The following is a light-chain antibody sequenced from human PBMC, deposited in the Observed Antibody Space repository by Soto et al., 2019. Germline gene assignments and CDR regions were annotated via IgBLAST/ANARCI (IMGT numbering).Light chain of an antibody. V-gene: IGKV3-15*01. CDR1: QSVSSN. CDR2: GAS. J-gene: IGKJ1*01. Sequence: EIVMTQSPATLSVSPGERATLSCRASQSVSSNLAWYQQKPGQAPRLLIYGASTRATAIPTRFSGSGSGTEFTIPISSLQSEAFAVYYWQHYYNWPPWTFGRGTKVEIK. CDR3: QHYYNWPPWT.